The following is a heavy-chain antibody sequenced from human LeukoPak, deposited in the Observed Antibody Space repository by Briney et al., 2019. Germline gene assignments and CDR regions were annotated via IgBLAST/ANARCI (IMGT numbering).Heavy chain of an antibody. CDR2: IYDSGST. CDR1: GGSISSNNYF. V-gene: IGHV4-39*01. CDR3: QSRFLEWLLDY. D-gene: IGHD3-3*01. J-gene: IGHJ4*02. Sequence: SETLSLTCTVSGGSISSNNYFWGWIRQPPGKGLEWIGSIYDSGSTYYNPSLKSRVTISVDTSKNQFSLKLNSVTAADTAMYYCQSRFLEWLLDYWGQGTLVTVSS.